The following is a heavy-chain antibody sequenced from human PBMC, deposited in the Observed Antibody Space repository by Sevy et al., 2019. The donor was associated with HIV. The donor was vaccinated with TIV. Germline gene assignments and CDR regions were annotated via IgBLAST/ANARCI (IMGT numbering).Heavy chain of an antibody. J-gene: IGHJ4*02. V-gene: IGHV1-18*01. CDR2: ISPFNGDT. Sequence: ASVKVSCQASGYTFTSYRIYWVRQAPGQGLEWMGWISPFNGDTNYAQKLQGRVTMITDTSTNTAFMEMRSLRSDETAVYYSARAYCSGGSCYCLAYWGQGTLVTISS. CDR1: GYTFTSYR. CDR3: ARAYCSGGSCYCLAY. D-gene: IGHD2-15*01.